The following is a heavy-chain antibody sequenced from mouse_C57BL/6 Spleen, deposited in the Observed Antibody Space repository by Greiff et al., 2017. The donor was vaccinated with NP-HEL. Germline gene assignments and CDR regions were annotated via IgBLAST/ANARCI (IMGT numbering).Heavy chain of an antibody. CDR1: GFTFSDYY. V-gene: IGHV5-12*01. CDR2: ISNGGGST. Sequence: EVQGVESGGGLVQPGGSLKLSCAASGFTFSDYYMYWVRQTPEKRLEWVAYISNGGGSTYYLDTVKGRFTISRDNAKNTLYLQMSRLKSEDTAMYYCARLHFEKYFDVWGTGTTVTVSS. CDR3: ARLHFEKYFDV. J-gene: IGHJ1*03.